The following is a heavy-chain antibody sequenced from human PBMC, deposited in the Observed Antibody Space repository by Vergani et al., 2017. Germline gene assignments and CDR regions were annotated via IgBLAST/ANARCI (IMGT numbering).Heavy chain of an antibody. CDR1: GASVNSYY. CDR3: SRSRIYYGAGSPDY. D-gene: IGHD3-10*01. J-gene: IGHJ4*02. Sequence: QVKLQESGPGLVKPSETLSLTCTVSGASVNSYYWSWIRQPPGKGLEWMGYVSFREYTLYVPSVQGRMTISLNTSSNQFSLYLTSVTAADTAVYYCSRSRIYYGAGSPDYWGQGNLVNGSS. V-gene: IGHV4-59*02. CDR2: VSFREYT.